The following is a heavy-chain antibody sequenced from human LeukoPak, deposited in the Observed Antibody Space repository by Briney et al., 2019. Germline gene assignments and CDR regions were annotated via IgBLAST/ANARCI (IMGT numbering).Heavy chain of an antibody. V-gene: IGHV3-48*02. CDR2: ISSSSSNI. CDR1: GFTFSSYS. CDR3: ARAMYYYDTPDY. D-gene: IGHD3-22*01. J-gene: IGHJ4*02. Sequence: GGSLRLSCAASGFTFSSYSMNWVRQAPGEGLEWVSYISSSSSNIHYADSVKGRFTISRDNAKNSLYLQMNSLRDEDTAVYYCARAMYYYDTPDYWGQGTLVTVSS.